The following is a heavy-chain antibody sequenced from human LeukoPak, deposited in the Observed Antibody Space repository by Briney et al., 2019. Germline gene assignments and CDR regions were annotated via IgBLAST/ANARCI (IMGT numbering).Heavy chain of an antibody. D-gene: IGHD3-16*02. V-gene: IGHV4-34*01. J-gene: IGHJ4*02. CDR1: GDSISSSY. Sequence: PSETLSLTCSVSGDSISSSYWSWIRQPPGKGLEWIGEINHSGTTNYSPSLKSRVSISVDTSKNQFSLKLNSVTAADAAMYYCASHYSSGSYRYTGSFDSWGQGMLVNVSS. CDR2: INHSGTT. CDR3: ASHYSSGSYRYTGSFDS.